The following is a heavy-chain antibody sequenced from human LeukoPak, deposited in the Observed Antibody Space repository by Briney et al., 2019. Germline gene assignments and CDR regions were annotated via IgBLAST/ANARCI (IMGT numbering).Heavy chain of an antibody. CDR2: ISAYNGYT. CDR1: GYTFTDYY. CDR3: ARPRRRVPGAGADFDY. Sequence: GASVKVSCKASGYTFTDYYMHWVRQAPGQGLEWMGWISAYNGYTAYAQNLQGRVTMTTDTSTGAAYMELRGLRSDDTAVYYCARPRRRVPGAGADFDYWGQETLVTVSS. D-gene: IGHD2-2*01. V-gene: IGHV1-18*04. J-gene: IGHJ4*02.